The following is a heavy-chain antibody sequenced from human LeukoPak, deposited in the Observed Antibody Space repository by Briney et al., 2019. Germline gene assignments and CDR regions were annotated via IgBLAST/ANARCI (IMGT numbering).Heavy chain of an antibody. V-gene: IGHV5-51*01. CDR1: GYIFSTYW. CDR3: AREMSGSWGTNYLDY. J-gene: IGHJ4*02. D-gene: IGHD1-26*01. Sequence: GESLKISCKGSGYIFSTYWIGWVRQMPGKGLEWMGIIYPGDSDTRYSPSFQGQVTISADKSISTAYLQWSSLKASDTAMYYCAREMSGSWGTNYLDYWGQGTLVTVSS. CDR2: IYPGDSDT.